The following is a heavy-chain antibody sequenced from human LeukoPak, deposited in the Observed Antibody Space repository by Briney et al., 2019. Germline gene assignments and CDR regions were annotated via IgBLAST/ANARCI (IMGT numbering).Heavy chain of an antibody. CDR2: IKSKTDGGTT. J-gene: IGHJ3*02. V-gene: IGHV3-15*01. CDR3: TTDWAMVRGVTDAFDI. Sequence: GGSLRLSCAASRFTFSNAWLSWVCQAQGKGLEWVGRIKSKTDGGTTDYAAPVKGRFTISRDDSKNTLYLQMNSLKTEDTAVYYCTTDWAMVRGVTDAFDIWGQGTMVTVSS. D-gene: IGHD3-10*01. CDR1: RFTFSNAW.